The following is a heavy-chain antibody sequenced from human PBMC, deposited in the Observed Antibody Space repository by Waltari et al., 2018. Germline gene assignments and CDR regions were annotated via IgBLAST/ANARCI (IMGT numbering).Heavy chain of an antibody. CDR1: GGSIISGDYY. V-gene: IGHV4-30-4*08. D-gene: IGHD4-4*01. CDR2: IYHSGST. J-gene: IGHJ4*02. Sequence: QLPLQASVPGLVKPSQTLSLICTVSGGSIISGDYYWSWIRQPPGKGLEWIGYIYHSGSTHYNPSLKSRVTISVDTSKNQVSLRLTYVTAADTAVYYCARRGQTTVSYYFDYWGQGTLVTVSS. CDR3: ARRGQTTVSYYFDY.